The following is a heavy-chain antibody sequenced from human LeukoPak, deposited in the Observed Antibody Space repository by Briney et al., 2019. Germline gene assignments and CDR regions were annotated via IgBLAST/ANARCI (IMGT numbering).Heavy chain of an antibody. Sequence: GASVKVSCKASGGTFSSYAISWVRQAPEQGLEWIGRIIPIFGTANYAQKFQGRVTITTDESTSTAYMELSSLRSEDTAVYYCARGRFLEWLLVFDYWGQGTLVTVSS. J-gene: IGHJ4*02. D-gene: IGHD3-3*01. CDR2: IIPIFGTA. CDR3: ARGRFLEWLLVFDY. V-gene: IGHV1-69*05. CDR1: GGTFSSYA.